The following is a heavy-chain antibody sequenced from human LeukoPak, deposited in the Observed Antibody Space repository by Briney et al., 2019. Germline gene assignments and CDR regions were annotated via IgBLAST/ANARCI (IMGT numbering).Heavy chain of an antibody. CDR2: IKQDGSEK. CDR1: GFTFSSYW. D-gene: IGHD3-16*02. CDR3: ARDRGYDYVWGSYRYTGAFDI. V-gene: IGHV3-7*01. Sequence: PGGSLRLSCAASGFTFSSYWMSWVRQAPGKGVEGVANIKQDGSEKYYVDSVKGRFNISRDNAKNSLYLQMNSLRAEDTAVYYCARDRGYDYVWGSYRYTGAFDIWGQGTMVTVSS. J-gene: IGHJ3*02.